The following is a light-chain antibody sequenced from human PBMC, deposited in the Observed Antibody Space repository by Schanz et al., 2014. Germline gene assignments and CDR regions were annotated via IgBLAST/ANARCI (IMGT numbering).Light chain of an antibody. CDR2: GNS. V-gene: IGLV1-40*01. CDR3: QSFDSSLSAWV. Sequence: QSVLTQPPSVSGAPGQRVTISCTGSSSNIGAGYDVYWYQQLPGTAPKLLIYGNSNRPSGVPDRFSGSKSGTSASLAITGLQAEDEADYYCQSFDSSLSAWVFGGRTKLTVL. J-gene: IGLJ3*02. CDR1: SSNIGAGYD.